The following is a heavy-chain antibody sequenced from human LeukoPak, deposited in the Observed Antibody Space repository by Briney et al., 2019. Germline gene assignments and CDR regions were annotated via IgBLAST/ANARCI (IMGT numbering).Heavy chain of an antibody. Sequence: GGSLRLSCAASGFTFSRYSMNWVRQAPGKGLEWVSSISSSSSYIYYADSVTGRFTISRDNAKNSLYLQMNSLRAEDTAVYYCARAGSGYEDGFDYWGQGTLVTVSS. J-gene: IGHJ4*02. V-gene: IGHV3-21*04. CDR3: ARAGSGYEDGFDY. CDR2: ISSSSSYI. D-gene: IGHD5-12*01. CDR1: GFTFSRYS.